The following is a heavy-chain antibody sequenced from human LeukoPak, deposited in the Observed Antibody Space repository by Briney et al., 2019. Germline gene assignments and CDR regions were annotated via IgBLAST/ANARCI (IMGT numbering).Heavy chain of an antibody. D-gene: IGHD3-9*01. Sequence: ASVKVSCKASGYTFTGYYIHWVRQAPGQGLEWMGWINPNSGGTNYAQKFQGRVTMTRDTSISTAYMELSRLRSDDTAVYYCAREENDILTGFNWFDPWGQGTLVTVSS. CDR1: GYTFTGYY. J-gene: IGHJ5*02. V-gene: IGHV1-2*02. CDR3: AREENDILTGFNWFDP. CDR2: INPNSGGT.